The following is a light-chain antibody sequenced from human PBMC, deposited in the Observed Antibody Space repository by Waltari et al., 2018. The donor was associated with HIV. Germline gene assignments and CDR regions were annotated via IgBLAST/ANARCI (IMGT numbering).Light chain of an antibody. Sequence: QPALTQPASVSGSPGQSIIISCSSSTTDLVENYFCLYQQHPGKAPKLLIYEATKRPSGISDRFSGSKSDGTASLTISGLRSEDEAQYFCGSWSSKGTPWVFGGGTKVTVL. J-gene: IGLJ3*02. V-gene: IGLV2-14*01. CDR1: TTDLVENY. CDR2: EAT. CDR3: GSWSSKGTPWV.